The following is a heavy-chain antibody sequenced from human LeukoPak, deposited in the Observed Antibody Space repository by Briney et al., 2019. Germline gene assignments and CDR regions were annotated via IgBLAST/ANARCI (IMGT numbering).Heavy chain of an antibody. CDR1: GGSFSGYY. CDR2: INHSGST. CDR3: ARGHFSCSGSSCYCIWFDP. D-gene: IGHD2-15*01. Sequence: PSETLSRTCAAYGGSFSGYYWRWIRQPPGKGLAWIGEINHSGSTNYNPSLKSRVTISVDTSKNQFSLKLSSVTAADTAVYYCARGHFSCSGSSCYCIWFDPWGQGTLVTVSS. V-gene: IGHV4-34*01. J-gene: IGHJ5*02.